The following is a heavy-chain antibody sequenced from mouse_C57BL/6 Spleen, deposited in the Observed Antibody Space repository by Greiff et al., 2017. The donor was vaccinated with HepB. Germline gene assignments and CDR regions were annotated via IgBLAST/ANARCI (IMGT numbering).Heavy chain of an antibody. D-gene: IGHD3-2*02. CDR1: GYTFTSYW. J-gene: IGHJ2*01. V-gene: IGHV1-52*01. CDR3: AMTAQATLCDD. Sequence: QVQLQQPGAELVRPGSSVKLSCKASGYTFTSYWMHWVKQRPIQGLEWIGNIDPSDSETHYNQKFKDKATLTVDKSSSTAYMQLSSLTSEDSAVYYCAMTAQATLCDDWGQGTTLTVPS. CDR2: IDPSDSET.